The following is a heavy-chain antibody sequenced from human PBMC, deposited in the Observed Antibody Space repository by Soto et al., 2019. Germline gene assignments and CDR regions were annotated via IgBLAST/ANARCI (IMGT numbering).Heavy chain of an antibody. CDR3: AKAEYYGGNWYFDL. CDR2: ITGSGAST. CDR1: GFTFSTYG. V-gene: IGHV3-23*01. J-gene: IGHJ2*01. Sequence: EVQLLESGGGLVQPGGSLRLSCAASGFTFSTYGMNWVRQAPGKGLEWVSGITGSGASTYYADAVKGRFTISRDNSKNTLYLPMNSLRAEDTAVYYCAKAEYYGGNWYFDLWGRGTLVTVSS. D-gene: IGHD4-17*01.